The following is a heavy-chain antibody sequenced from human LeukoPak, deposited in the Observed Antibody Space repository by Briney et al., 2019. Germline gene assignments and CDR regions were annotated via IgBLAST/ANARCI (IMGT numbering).Heavy chain of an antibody. CDR2: ISHINNYA. J-gene: IGHJ3*02. CDR1: GFSFSTHS. V-gene: IGHV3-21*05. Sequence: GGSLRLSCAASGFSFSTHSLNWVRQAPGKGLEWISYISHINNYAHYGESVKGRFTISRDNAKNSLYLEMHTLRAEDTAMYYCVADGTGVLPGDAFDIWSQGTMVTVSA. CDR3: VADGTGVLPGDAFDI. D-gene: IGHD1-1*01.